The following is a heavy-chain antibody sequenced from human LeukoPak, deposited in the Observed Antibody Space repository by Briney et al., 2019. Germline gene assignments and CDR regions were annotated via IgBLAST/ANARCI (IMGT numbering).Heavy chain of an antibody. V-gene: IGHV3-33*01. CDR1: GFTFSSYG. CDR2: IWYDGSNK. CDR3: ARAGVVAAPTDAFDI. D-gene: IGHD2-15*01. Sequence: GGSLRLSCAASGFTFSSYGMHWVRQAPGKGLEWVAVIWYDGSNKYYADSVKGRFTISRDNSKNTLYLQMNSLRAEDTAVYYCARAGVVAAPTDAFDIWGQGTMVTVSS. J-gene: IGHJ3*02.